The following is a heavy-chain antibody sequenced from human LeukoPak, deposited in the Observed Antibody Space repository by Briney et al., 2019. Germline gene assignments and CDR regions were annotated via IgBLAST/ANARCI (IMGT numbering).Heavy chain of an antibody. Sequence: GGSLRLSCITSGFIFGDYAMSWVRQAPGKGLEWLGLITRKAYGGTKEYAVSVKGIVTISRDDSKSIAYLQMNSLKTEDTAVYFCTRILGSGYSSNWGQGTLVTVSS. CDR1: GFIFGDYA. D-gene: IGHD3-22*01. CDR3: TRILGSGYSSN. CDR2: ITRKAYGGTK. V-gene: IGHV3-49*04. J-gene: IGHJ4*02.